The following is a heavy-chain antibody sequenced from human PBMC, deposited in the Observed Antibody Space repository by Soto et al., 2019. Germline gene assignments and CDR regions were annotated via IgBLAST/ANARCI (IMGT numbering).Heavy chain of an antibody. Sequence: GGSLSISCAASGFPFDDYGMSCVRQAPWKGLEWVSGINWNGGSTGYADSVKGRFTISRDNAKNSLYLQMNNLRVEDTAVYYCARDWATTVVTSPYYWGTRTPVPVSS. D-gene: IGHD4-17*01. CDR3: ARDWATTVVTSPYY. CDR1: GFPFDDYG. CDR2: INWNGGST. J-gene: IGHJ4*02. V-gene: IGHV3-20*04.